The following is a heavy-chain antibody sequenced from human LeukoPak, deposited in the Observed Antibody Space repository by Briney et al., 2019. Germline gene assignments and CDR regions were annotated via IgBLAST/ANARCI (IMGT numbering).Heavy chain of an antibody. CDR1: GFIVSSTY. V-gene: IGHV3-53*01. CDR2: IYYGGGT. J-gene: IGHJ4*02. CDR3: ARTYSSSSYSPFDY. Sequence: GSLRLSCAASGFIVSSTYMNWVRQAPGKGLEWVSVIYYGGGTYYTDSVKGRFTISRDNSKNTLYLQMNSLRAEDTAVYYCARTYSSSSYSPFDYWGQGTLVTVSS. D-gene: IGHD6-13*01.